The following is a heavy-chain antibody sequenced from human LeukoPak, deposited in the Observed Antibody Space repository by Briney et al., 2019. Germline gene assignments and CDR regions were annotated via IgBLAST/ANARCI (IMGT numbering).Heavy chain of an antibody. J-gene: IGHJ6*03. CDR1: GYSFTSYW. Sequence: GESLKISCKGSGYSFTSYWIGWVRQMPGKGLEWMGIIYPGDSDTRYSPSFQGQATISADKSISTAYLQWSSLKASDTAMYYCARAATVTTEYYYYYTDVWGKGTTVTVSS. D-gene: IGHD4-11*01. V-gene: IGHV5-51*01. CDR3: ARAATVTTEYYYYYTDV. CDR2: IYPGDSDT.